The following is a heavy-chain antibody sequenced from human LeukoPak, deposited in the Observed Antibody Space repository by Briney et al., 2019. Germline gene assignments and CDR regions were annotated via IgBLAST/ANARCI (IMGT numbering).Heavy chain of an antibody. Sequence: SETLSLTCTVSGGSISSNSYYWGWIRQPPGKGLEWIGSIYYNGSTYYNPSLKSRVTISVDTSKNQFSLKLSSVTAADTAVYYCARGRGVAATPDWGQGTLVTVSS. V-gene: IGHV4-39*07. CDR1: GGSISSNSYY. CDR3: ARGRGVAATPD. CDR2: IYYNGST. J-gene: IGHJ4*02. D-gene: IGHD2-15*01.